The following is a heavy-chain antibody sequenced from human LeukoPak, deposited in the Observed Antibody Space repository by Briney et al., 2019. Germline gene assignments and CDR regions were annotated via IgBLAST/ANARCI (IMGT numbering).Heavy chain of an antibody. V-gene: IGHV4-34*01. CDR2: INHSGST. Sequence: SSETLSLTCAVYGGSFSGYYWSWIRQPPGKGLEWIGEINHSGSTNYNPSLKSRVTISVDTSKNQFSLKLSSVTAADTAVYYCARAWNYDYVWGSYRYTWWFDPWGQGTLVTVSS. CDR1: GGSFSGYY. D-gene: IGHD3-16*02. CDR3: ARAWNYDYVWGSYRYTWWFDP. J-gene: IGHJ5*02.